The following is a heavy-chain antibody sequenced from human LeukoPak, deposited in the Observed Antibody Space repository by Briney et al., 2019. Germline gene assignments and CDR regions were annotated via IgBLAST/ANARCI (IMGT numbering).Heavy chain of an antibody. CDR3: ARALQNWGSYYDAFDI. Sequence: GASVKVSCKASGGTFSSYAISWVRQAPGQGLEWMGRIIPILGIANYAQKFQGRVTITADESTSTAYMELSSLRSEDTAVYYCARALQNWGSYYDAFDIWGQGTMVTVSS. J-gene: IGHJ3*02. CDR2: IIPILGIA. CDR1: GGTFSSYA. V-gene: IGHV1-69*04. D-gene: IGHD7-27*01.